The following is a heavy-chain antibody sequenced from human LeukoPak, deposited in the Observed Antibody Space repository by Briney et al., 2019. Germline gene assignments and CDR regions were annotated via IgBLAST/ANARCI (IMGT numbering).Heavy chain of an antibody. CDR3: AKGSGYNWNAFDH. CDR2: IGPHSTFT. D-gene: IGHD1-20*01. CDR1: GFTFTDHY. Sequence: ASVKVSCKSSGFTFTDHYIHWVRQGPGQGLEWMGYIGPHSTFTSSPQEFQGRVTMTRDASMSTAYMELTRLTSDDTALYYCAKGSGYNWNAFDHWGQGTLVTVSS. J-gene: IGHJ4*02. V-gene: IGHV1-2*02.